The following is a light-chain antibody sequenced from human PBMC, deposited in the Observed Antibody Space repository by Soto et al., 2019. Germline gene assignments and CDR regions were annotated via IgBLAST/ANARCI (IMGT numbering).Light chain of an antibody. CDR3: QQSYRTPHT. CDR2: GAS. Sequence: EIVLTQSPGTLSLSPGERATLSCRASQSISSSYLAWYQQKPGQAPGLLIYGASRRATGIPDRFIGSGSGTDFTLTISRLEPEDFATYYCQQSYRTPHTFGQGTKLETK. CDR1: QSISSSY. J-gene: IGKJ2*01. V-gene: IGKV3-20*01.